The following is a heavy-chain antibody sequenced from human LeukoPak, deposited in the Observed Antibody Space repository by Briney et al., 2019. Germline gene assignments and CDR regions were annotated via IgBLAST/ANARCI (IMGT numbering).Heavy chain of an antibody. CDR2: ISTSSSHI. CDR1: GFTFSFYM. V-gene: IGHV3-21*01. CDR3: ARDDNWNDKPFDL. D-gene: IGHD1-20*01. J-gene: IGHJ4*02. Sequence: GGSLRLSRTASGFTFSFYMMNWVRQAPGKGLEWVSSISTSSSHIYYADSLKGRFTVSRDNAKNSLYLQMNNLRAEDTAVYYCARDDNWNDKPFDLWGPGTLVTGSS.